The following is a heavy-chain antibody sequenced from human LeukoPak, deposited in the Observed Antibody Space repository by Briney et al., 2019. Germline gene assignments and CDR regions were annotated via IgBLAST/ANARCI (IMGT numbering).Heavy chain of an antibody. CDR3: ARGGASVGMDV. V-gene: IGHV1-18*01. Sequence: ASVKVSCKASGYSFISYGITWVRQAPGQGLEWMGWISTYNGNTNYAQKLQGRVTVTTDTSMNTAYMELTSLTSDDTAVYYCARGGASVGMDVWGQGTTVIVSS. CDR2: ISTYNGNT. CDR1: GYSFISYG. J-gene: IGHJ6*02. D-gene: IGHD3-16*01.